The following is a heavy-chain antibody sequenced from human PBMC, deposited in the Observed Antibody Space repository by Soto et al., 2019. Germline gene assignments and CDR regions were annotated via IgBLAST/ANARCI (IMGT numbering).Heavy chain of an antibody. V-gene: IGHV3-7*03. CDR1: GFTFGDYW. Sequence: EVQLVESGGALVQRGGSLRLSCAASGFTFGDYWMSWVRQAPGKGLEWVANMKEDGSKKYYVDSVKGRFTVSRDNAKKSLYLQMSSLRAEDTAVYYCAKLGSGYYTGLYFDYWGQGTLVTVSS. CDR3: AKLGSGYYTGLYFDY. J-gene: IGHJ4*02. CDR2: MKEDGSKK. D-gene: IGHD3-3*01.